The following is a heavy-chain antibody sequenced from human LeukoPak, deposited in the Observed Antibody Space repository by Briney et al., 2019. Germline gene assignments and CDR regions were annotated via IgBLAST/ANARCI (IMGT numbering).Heavy chain of an antibody. CDR3: ARGRDDERSFDY. D-gene: IGHD1-1*01. CDR1: GFTFSSYA. V-gene: IGHV3-30-3*01. J-gene: IGHJ4*02. CDR2: ISYDGSNK. Sequence: GGSLSLSCAASGFTFSSYAMHWVRQAPGKGLEWVAVISYDGSNKYYADSVKGRFTISRDNSKNTLYLQMNSLRAEDTAVYYCARGRDDERSFDYWGQGTLVTVSS.